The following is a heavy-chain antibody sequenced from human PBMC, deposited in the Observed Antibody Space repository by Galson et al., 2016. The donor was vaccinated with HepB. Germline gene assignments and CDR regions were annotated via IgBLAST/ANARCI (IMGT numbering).Heavy chain of an antibody. J-gene: IGHJ3*01. CDR1: GFTFSTSG. V-gene: IGHV3-48*02. Sequence: SLRLSCATSGFTFSTSGFNWVRQAPGKGLQWISYISSAFSPIYYADSVKGRSTISRDYAKNSVYLQMNSLRDEDTAVYYCARELVRSAFDLWGQGTMVTVSS. CDR3: ARELVRSAFDL. CDR2: ISSAFSPI. D-gene: IGHD4/OR15-4a*01.